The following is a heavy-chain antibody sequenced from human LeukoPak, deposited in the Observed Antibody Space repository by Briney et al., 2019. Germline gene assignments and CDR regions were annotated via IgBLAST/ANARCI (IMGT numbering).Heavy chain of an antibody. V-gene: IGHV3-21*04. CDR2: ISSSSSYI. CDR3: AKGGDGYSYNDY. Sequence: PGGSLRLSCAASGFTFSSYSMNWVRQAPGKGREWVSSISSSSSYIYYADSVKGRFTISRDNAKNSLYLQMNSLRAEDTAVYYCAKGGDGYSYNDYWGQGTLVTVSS. CDR1: GFTFSSYS. D-gene: IGHD5-24*01. J-gene: IGHJ4*02.